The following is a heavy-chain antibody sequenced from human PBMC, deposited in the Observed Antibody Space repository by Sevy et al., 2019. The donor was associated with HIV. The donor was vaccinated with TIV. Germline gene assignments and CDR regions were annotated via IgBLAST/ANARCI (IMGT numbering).Heavy chain of an antibody. CDR1: AATFSDFY. Sequence: GGSLRLSCTASAATFSDFYMSWIRQAPGKGLEWLSYISTNGRTIYYADSVKGRFTVSRDKAKKSQFLQMNSLRAEDTAIYFCATPTWRSYIFDYWGQGALVTVSS. CDR2: ISTNGRTI. V-gene: IGHV3-11*01. J-gene: IGHJ4*02. D-gene: IGHD1-1*01. CDR3: ATPTWRSYIFDY.